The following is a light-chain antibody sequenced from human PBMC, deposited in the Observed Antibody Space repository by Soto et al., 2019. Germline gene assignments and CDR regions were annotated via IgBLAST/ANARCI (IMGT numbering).Light chain of an antibody. CDR2: LGS. V-gene: IGKV2-28*01. Sequence: DIVMTQSPLSLPVTPGEPASISCRSSHGLLHINGYNYLDWYLQKPGQSPQLLIYLGSNRDSGVPARFSGSGSGTDFTLKISRVEAEDVGVYYCMQPLQSWTFGQGTKVDIK. CDR1: HGLLHINGYNY. CDR3: MQPLQSWT. J-gene: IGKJ1*01.